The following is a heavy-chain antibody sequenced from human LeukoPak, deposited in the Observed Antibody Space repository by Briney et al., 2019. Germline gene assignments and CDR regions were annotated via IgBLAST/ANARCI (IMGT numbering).Heavy chain of an antibody. CDR3: ARDSNTRAFDI. Sequence: AGTLALTCTASGGSISSYHWSWIRQPAGKGLEWIARIYTGGSTNYNPSLKSRVTMSVDTFKNQFSLKLSSVDAADPAVYYCARDSNTRAFDIWGQGTMVTVSS. CDR1: GGSISSYH. V-gene: IGHV4-4*07. CDR2: IYTGGST. J-gene: IGHJ3*02. D-gene: IGHD2/OR15-2a*01.